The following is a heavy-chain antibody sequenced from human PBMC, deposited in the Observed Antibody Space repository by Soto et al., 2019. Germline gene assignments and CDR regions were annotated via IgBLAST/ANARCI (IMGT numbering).Heavy chain of an antibody. CDR1: GFTFSSYE. CDR3: ARVPLGPGLFFDY. D-gene: IGHD3-16*01. V-gene: IGHV3-48*03. Sequence: GGSLRLSCAASGFTFSSYEMNWVRQAPGKGLEWVSYISSSGSTIYYADSVKGRFTISRDNAKNSLYLQMNSLRAEDTAVYYCARVPLGPGLFFDYWGQGTLVTVSS. CDR2: ISSSGSTI. J-gene: IGHJ4*02.